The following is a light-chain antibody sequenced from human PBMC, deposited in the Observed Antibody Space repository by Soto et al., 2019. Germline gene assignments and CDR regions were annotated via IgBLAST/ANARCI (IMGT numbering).Light chain of an antibody. CDR3: QSYDSSLSGYVV. J-gene: IGLJ2*01. Sequence: QSVLTQPPSVSGAPGQRVTISCTGSSSNIGAGYDVHWYQQLPGTSPKLLIYGNSNRPSGVPDRFSGSKSGTSASLAIPGLQAEDEADYYCQSYDSSLSGYVVFGGGTKVTVL. CDR2: GNS. V-gene: IGLV1-40*01. CDR1: SSNIGAGYD.